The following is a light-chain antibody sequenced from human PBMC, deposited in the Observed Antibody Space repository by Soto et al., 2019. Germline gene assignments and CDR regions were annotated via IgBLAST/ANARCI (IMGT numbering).Light chain of an antibody. Sequence: DIQMTQSPTSLSASVGDRVTITCRASQAIRNFVAWYQQKPGKAPKLLIYAASTLQSGVPSRFSGSGSGTALPLTIRRLELEDVEAYSCQMYSSGPFFGSGAKVEIK. V-gene: IGKV1-27*01. J-gene: IGKJ3*01. CDR3: QMYSSGPF. CDR1: QAIRNF. CDR2: AAS.